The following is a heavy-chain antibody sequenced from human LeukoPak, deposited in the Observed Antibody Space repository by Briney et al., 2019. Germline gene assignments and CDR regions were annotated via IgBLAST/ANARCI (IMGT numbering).Heavy chain of an antibody. CDR3: AKGRWSPDY. V-gene: IGHV3-23*01. J-gene: IGHJ4*01. CDR1: GLTFSNYA. Sequence: GGSLRLSCAVSGLTFSNYAMSWVRQAPGKGLDWVSTISNSGDSTYYADSVKGRFAVSRDNSKNSLYLQMNSLRADDTAVYYCAKGRWSPDYWGQGTLVTVSS. D-gene: IGHD1-1*01. CDR2: ISNSGDST.